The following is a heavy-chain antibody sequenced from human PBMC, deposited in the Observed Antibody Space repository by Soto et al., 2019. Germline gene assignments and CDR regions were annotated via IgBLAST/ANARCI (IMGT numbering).Heavy chain of an antibody. J-gene: IGHJ4*02. CDR1: GFTFSSYA. V-gene: IGHV3-30-3*01. CDR2: ISYDGSNK. CDR3: AREARGASFDY. Sequence: QVQLVESGGGVVQPGRSLRLSCAASGFTFSSYAMHWVRQAPGKGLEWVAVISYDGSNKYYADSVKGRFTISRDNSKNTLYLQMNSLRAEDTAVYYCAREARGASFDYWGQGTLVTVS. D-gene: IGHD3-16*01.